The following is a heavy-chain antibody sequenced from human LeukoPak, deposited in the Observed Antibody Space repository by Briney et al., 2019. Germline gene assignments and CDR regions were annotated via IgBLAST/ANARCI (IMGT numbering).Heavy chain of an antibody. CDR2: IIPIFGTA. Sequence: ASVKVSCKASGYTFTSYAMHWVRQAPGQRLEWMGGIIPIFGTANYAQKFQGRVTITADESTSTAYMELSSLRSEDTAVYYCASPGYCSSTSCYRADYYYGMDVWGQGTTVTVSS. V-gene: IGHV1-69*13. D-gene: IGHD2-2*01. J-gene: IGHJ6*02. CDR1: GYTFTSYA. CDR3: ASPGYCSSTSCYRADYYYGMDV.